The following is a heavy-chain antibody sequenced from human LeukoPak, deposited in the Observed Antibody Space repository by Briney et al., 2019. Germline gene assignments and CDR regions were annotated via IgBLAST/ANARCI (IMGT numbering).Heavy chain of an antibody. Sequence: SETLSLTCTVSGGSISSSNFYWGWIRQPPGKGLEWIGSIYYSGSTYYNPSLKSRVTISVDTSKNKFSLKLSSVTAADTAVYYCARVIYDYAREAYYYYYMDVWGKGTTVTISS. V-gene: IGHV4-39*07. D-gene: IGHD3-16*01. CDR3: ARVIYDYAREAYYYYYMDV. CDR2: IYYSGST. CDR1: GGSISSSNFY. J-gene: IGHJ6*03.